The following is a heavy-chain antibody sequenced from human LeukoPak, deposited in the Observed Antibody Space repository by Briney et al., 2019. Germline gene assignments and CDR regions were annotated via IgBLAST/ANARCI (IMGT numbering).Heavy chain of an antibody. CDR3: AKGRGTSDWYNSLDY. CDR2: ISWNSGNM. J-gene: IGHJ4*02. D-gene: IGHD6-19*01. V-gene: IGHV3-9*01. CDR1: GFIFDDYA. Sequence: GRSLRLSCAASGFIFDDYAMHWVRQAPGKGLEWVSSISWNSGNMDYADSVKGRFTISRDNAKNSLYLQMNSLRAEDTALYYCAKGRGTSDWYNSLDYWGQGTLVTVSS.